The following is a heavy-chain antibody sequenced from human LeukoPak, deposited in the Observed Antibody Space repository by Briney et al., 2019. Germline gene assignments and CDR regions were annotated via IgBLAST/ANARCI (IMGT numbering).Heavy chain of an antibody. J-gene: IGHJ5*02. D-gene: IGHD2-2*02. CDR2: IYYSGST. CDR3: ARHCSSTSCYNLVRFDP. V-gene: IGHV4-39*01. Sequence: SETLSLTCTVSGGSISSSSYYWGWIRQPPGKGLEWIGSIYYSGSTYYNPSLKSRVTISVDTSKNQFSLRLSSVTAADTAVYYCARHCSSTSCYNLVRFDPWGQGTLVTVSS. CDR1: GGSISSSSYY.